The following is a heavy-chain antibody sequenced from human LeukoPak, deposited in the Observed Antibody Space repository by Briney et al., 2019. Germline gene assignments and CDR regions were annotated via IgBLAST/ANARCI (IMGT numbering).Heavy chain of an antibody. J-gene: IGHJ3*02. CDR1: GGSINSFY. V-gene: IGHV4-59*01. Sequence: PSETLSLTCTVSGGSINSFYWTWIRQPPGKGLEWIGYIHYSGRIKYNPSLKSRVTISVDTSKNQFSLRLNSVTVADTAMYYCARDLDYDTSLSDAFDIWGQGTMVTVSS. CDR2: IHYSGRI. CDR3: ARDLDYDTSLSDAFDI. D-gene: IGHD3-22*01.